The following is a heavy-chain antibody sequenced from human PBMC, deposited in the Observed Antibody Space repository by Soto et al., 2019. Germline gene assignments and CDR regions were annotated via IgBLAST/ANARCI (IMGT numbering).Heavy chain of an antibody. Sequence: QVQLVQSGAEVKKPGASVRVSCKASGYSFTGYYVHWVRLAPGQGLEWRGWINPNSGGTNHAQKFQGRVAMTRDTSISTAYMERTRLTSNVTAVYFCAREAGTIGNYYYGMDVWGQGTTVTVS. D-gene: IGHD1-7*01. V-gene: IGHV1-2*02. CDR2: INPNSGGT. J-gene: IGHJ6*02. CDR1: GYSFTGYY. CDR3: AREAGTIGNYYYGMDV.